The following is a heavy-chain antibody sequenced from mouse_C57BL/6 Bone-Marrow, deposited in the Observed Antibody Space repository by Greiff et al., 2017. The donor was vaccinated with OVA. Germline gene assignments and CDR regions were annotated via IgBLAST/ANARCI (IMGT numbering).Heavy chain of an antibody. CDR1: GFSLTSYG. Sequence: VQLQQSGPGLVQPSQSLSITCTVSGFSLTSYGVHWVRQSPGKGLEWLGVIWRGGSTDYNAAFMSRLSISKDNSKCQVSFKMNSLQADDTAIYYCAKSYYDPHYYAMDYWGQGTSVTVAA. J-gene: IGHJ4*01. D-gene: IGHD1-1*02. V-gene: IGHV2-5*01. CDR3: AKSYYDPHYYAMDY. CDR2: IWRGGST.